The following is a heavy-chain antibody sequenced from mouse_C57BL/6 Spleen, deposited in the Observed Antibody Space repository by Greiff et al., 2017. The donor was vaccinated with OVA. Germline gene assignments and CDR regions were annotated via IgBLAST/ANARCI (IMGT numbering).Heavy chain of an antibody. CDR1: GYSFTSYY. Sequence: QVQLKESGPELVKPGASVKISCKASGYSFTSYYIHWVKQRPGQGLEWIGWIYPGSGNTKYNEKFKGKATLTADTSSSTAYMQLSSLTSEDSAVYYCARGPKGLDYWGQGTTLTVSS. D-gene: IGHD3-3*01. J-gene: IGHJ2*01. CDR3: ARGPKGLDY. V-gene: IGHV1-66*01. CDR2: IYPGSGNT.